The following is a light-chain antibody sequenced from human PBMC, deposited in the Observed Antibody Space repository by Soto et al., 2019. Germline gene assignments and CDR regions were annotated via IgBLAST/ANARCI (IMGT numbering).Light chain of an antibody. Sequence: EIVLTQSPGTLSLSPGERATLSCRASQSVTSNYLAWYQQKPGQAPRLLIYGASSRATGIPDRFSGSGSGTDFTRSISRLEPEDFEVFYCQQYGSSPFTFGPGTKVDIK. CDR3: QQYGSSPFT. CDR1: QSVTSNY. V-gene: IGKV3-20*01. J-gene: IGKJ3*01. CDR2: GAS.